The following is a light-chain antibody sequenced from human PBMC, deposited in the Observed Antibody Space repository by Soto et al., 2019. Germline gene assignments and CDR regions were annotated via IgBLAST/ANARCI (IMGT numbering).Light chain of an antibody. CDR3: QQYNNWLWT. CDR1: QSVSRN. V-gene: IGKV3-15*01. CDR2: DAS. J-gene: IGKJ1*01. Sequence: EIVMTQSPATLSVSPGERATLSCRASQSVSRNVAWYQQKPSQAPRLLIHDASTRATGISVRFSGSGSGTEFTLTISSLQSEDFAVYYCQQYNNWLWTFGQGTKVEIK.